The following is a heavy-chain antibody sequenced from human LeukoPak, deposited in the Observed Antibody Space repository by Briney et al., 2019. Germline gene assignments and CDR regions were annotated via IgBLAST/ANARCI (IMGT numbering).Heavy chain of an antibody. V-gene: IGHV3-23*01. J-gene: IGHJ4*02. CDR2: IGGDATYYA. CDR1: GYTFRNYA. Sequence: PGGSLRLSCAASGYTFRNYAMSWLRQAPGEGLEWVSAIGGDATYYAYYADSVKGRFTISRDNSKNTLYLQMNSLRAEDTAVYYCAINSGYYDYWGQGTLVTVSS. D-gene: IGHD3-22*01. CDR3: AINSGYYDY.